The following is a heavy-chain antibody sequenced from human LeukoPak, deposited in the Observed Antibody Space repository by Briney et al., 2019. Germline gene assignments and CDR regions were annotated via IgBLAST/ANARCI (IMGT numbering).Heavy chain of an antibody. Sequence: GGSLRLSCAASGFTFSSYSMNWVRQAPGKGLEWVSSISSSSSYIYYADSVKGRFTISRDNAKNSLYLQMNSLRAEDTAVYYCARVLRYCSGGNCYSGGLGYMDVWGKGTTVTISS. J-gene: IGHJ6*03. CDR3: ARVLRYCSGGNCYSGGLGYMDV. CDR2: ISSSSSYI. V-gene: IGHV3-21*04. D-gene: IGHD2-15*01. CDR1: GFTFSSYS.